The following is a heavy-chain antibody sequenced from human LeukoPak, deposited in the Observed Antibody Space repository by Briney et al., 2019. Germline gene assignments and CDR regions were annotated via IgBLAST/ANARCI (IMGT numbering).Heavy chain of an antibody. CDR3: ARGKRGQQSFDY. V-gene: IGHV1-2*06. Sequence: GASVKVSCKASGYTFTGYYMHWVRQAPGQGLEWMGRINPNSGGINYAQKVQGRVTMTRDTSISTAYMELSRLRSDDTAVYYCARGKRGQQSFDYWGQGTLVTVSS. CDR2: INPNSGGI. D-gene: IGHD3-16*01. J-gene: IGHJ4*02. CDR1: GYTFTGYY.